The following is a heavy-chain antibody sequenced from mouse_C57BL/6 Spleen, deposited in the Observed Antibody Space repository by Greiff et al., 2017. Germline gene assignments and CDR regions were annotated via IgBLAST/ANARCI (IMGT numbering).Heavy chain of an antibody. Sequence: VQLQQSGPGLVQPSQSLSITCTVSGFSLTSYGVHWVRQSPGKGLEWLGVIWSGGSTDYNAAFISRLSISKDNSKSQVFFKMNSLQADDTAIYYCARNGGLYGSSHYNAMDYWGQGTSVTVSS. D-gene: IGHD1-1*01. CDR1: GFSLTSYG. J-gene: IGHJ4*01. CDR3: ARNGGLYGSSHYNAMDY. CDR2: IWSGGST. V-gene: IGHV2-2*01.